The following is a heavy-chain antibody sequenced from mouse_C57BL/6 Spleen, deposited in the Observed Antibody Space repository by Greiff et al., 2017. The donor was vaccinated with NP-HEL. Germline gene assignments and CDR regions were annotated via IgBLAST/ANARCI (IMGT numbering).Heavy chain of an antibody. CDR2: ISDGGSYT. CDR1: GFTFSSYA. D-gene: IGHD3-2*02. V-gene: IGHV5-4*01. J-gene: IGHJ4*01. Sequence: DVMLVESGGGLVKPGGSLKLSCAASGFTFSSYAMSWVRQTPDKRLEWVATISDGGSYTYYPDNVKGRFTISRDNAKNNLYLQRSHLKSEDTAMYYCARERLRLPFLDYWGQGTSVTVSS. CDR3: ARERLRLPFLDY.